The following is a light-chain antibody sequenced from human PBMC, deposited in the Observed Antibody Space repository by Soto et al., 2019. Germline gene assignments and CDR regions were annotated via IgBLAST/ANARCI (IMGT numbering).Light chain of an antibody. CDR1: SSDVGGYNY. CDR2: EVS. CDR3: SSFAGNNNLV. J-gene: IGLJ2*01. V-gene: IGLV2-8*01. Sequence: QSALTQPPSASGSHGQSVTISCTGTSSDVGGYNYVSWYQQHPGKAPKLMISEVSKRPSGVPDRFSGSKSGNTASLTVSGLQAEDEADYYCSSFAGNNNLVFGGGTNVTVL.